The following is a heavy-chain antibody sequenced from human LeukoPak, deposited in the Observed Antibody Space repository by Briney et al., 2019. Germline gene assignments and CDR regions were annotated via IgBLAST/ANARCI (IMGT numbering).Heavy chain of an antibody. CDR1: GYTFTGYY. CDR2: INPNSGAT. V-gene: IGHV1-2*06. D-gene: IGHD1-7*01. Sequence: ASVKVSCKASGYTFTGYYIHWMRQAPGQGFEWMGRINPNSGATNYAQKFQGGVTMTRDTSISTAYMDLSSLTSDDTAVYYCARGRDWNYLYWGQGTLVTVSS. CDR3: ARGRDWNYLY. J-gene: IGHJ4*02.